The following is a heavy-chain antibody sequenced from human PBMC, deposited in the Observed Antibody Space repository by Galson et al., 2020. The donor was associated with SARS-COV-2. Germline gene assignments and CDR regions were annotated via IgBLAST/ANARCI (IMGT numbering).Heavy chain of an antibody. V-gene: IGHV3-33*01. J-gene: IGHJ6*02. CDR1: GFTFSSYG. Sequence: TGGSLRLSCAASGFTFSSYGMHWVRQAPGKGLEWVAVIWYDGSNKYYADSVKGRFTISRDNSKNTLYLQMNSLRAEDTAVYYCARVTYSGPYDYYGMDVWGQGTTVTVSS. D-gene: IGHD2-21*01. CDR2: IWYDGSNK. CDR3: ARVTYSGPYDYYGMDV.